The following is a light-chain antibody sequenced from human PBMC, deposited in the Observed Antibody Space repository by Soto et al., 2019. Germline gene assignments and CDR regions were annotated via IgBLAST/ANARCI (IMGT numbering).Light chain of an antibody. Sequence: QSVLTPPASVSGSPGQSITISCTGTSNDVGSYNLVSWYQHHPGKAPKLMIFEGSKRPSGVSNRFSGSKSGNTASLTISGLQAEDEADFYCCSYAGSNYYVFGTGTKVTVL. V-gene: IGLV2-23*01. J-gene: IGLJ1*01. CDR2: EGS. CDR3: CSYAGSNYYV. CDR1: SNDVGSYNL.